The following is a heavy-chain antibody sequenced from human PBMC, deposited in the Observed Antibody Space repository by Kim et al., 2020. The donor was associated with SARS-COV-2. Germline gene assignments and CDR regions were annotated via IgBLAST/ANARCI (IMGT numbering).Heavy chain of an antibody. CDR3: ARADIGYCSSTSCYYFDY. Sequence: GGSLRLSCAASGFTFSSYAMHWVRQAPGKGLEWVAVISYDGSNKYYADSVKGRFTISRDNSKNTLYLQMNSLRAEDTAVYYCARADIGYCSSTSCYYFDYWGQGTLVTVSS. CDR1: GFTFSSYA. CDR2: ISYDGSNK. J-gene: IGHJ4*02. V-gene: IGHV3-30*04. D-gene: IGHD2-2*01.